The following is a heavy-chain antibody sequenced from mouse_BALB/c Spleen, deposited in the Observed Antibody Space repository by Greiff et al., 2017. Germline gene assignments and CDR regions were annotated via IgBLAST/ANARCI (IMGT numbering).Heavy chain of an antibody. V-gene: IGHV5-4*02. CDR3: ARGYGSSYWYFDV. J-gene: IGHJ1*01. CDR1: GFTFSDYY. Sequence: DVHLVESGGGLVKPGGSLKLSCAASGFTFSDYYMYWVRQTPEKRLEWVATISDGGSTYYPDSVKGRFTISRDNARNILYLQMSSLMSEDTAMYYCARGYGSSYWYFDVWGAGTTVTVSS. CDR2: ISDGGST. D-gene: IGHD1-1*01.